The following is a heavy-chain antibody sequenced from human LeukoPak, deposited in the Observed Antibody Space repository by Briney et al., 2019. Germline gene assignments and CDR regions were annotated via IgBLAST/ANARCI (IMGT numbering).Heavy chain of an antibody. V-gene: IGHV4-61*08. CDR2: IYYIRNT. CDR3: ARTQSQSGSYRYYFGY. Sequence: SETLSLTCTVSGASVGSAGYYWTWIRQPPGGGLEWIGYIYYIRNTYYNPPLKSRVTMSLYPSNNQFSLRLNSVTAADTAVYYCARTQSQSGSYRYYFGYWGQGTLVTVSS. J-gene: IGHJ4*02. CDR1: GASVGSAGYY. D-gene: IGHD1-26*01.